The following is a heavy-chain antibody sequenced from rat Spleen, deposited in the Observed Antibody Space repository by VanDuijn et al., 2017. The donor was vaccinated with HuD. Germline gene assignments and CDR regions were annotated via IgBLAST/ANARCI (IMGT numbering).Heavy chain of an antibody. Sequence: EVHLVESDGGLVQPGRSLELSCTASGFTFSDYYMAWVRQAPTKGLEWLATISYDGSSTYYRDSVKGRFTISRNNAKGTLYLQMDSLRSEDTATYYCAKVTYYGYYYFDYWGQGVMVTVSS. V-gene: IGHV5-29*01. CDR3: AKVTYYGYYYFDY. CDR1: GFTFSDYY. D-gene: IGHD1-9*01. CDR2: ISYDGSST. J-gene: IGHJ2*01.